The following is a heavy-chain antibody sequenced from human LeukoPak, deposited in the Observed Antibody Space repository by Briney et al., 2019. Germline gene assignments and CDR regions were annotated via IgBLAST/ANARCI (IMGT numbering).Heavy chain of an antibody. V-gene: IGHV4-34*01. Sequence: KPSGTLSLICAVYGGSFSGYFWSWIRQPPGKGLEWIGEINHSGSTNYNPSLKSRVTISVDTSKNQFSLKLSSVTAADTAVYSCARGLTTVTTFNWFDPWGQGTLVAVSS. CDR3: ARGLTTVTTFNWFDP. CDR1: GGSFSGYF. D-gene: IGHD4-17*01. CDR2: INHSGST. J-gene: IGHJ5*02.